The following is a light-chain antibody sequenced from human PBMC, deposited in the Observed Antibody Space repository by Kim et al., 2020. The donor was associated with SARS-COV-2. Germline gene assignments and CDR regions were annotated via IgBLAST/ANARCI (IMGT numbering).Light chain of an antibody. V-gene: IGLV3-9*01. Sequence: VSVALGQTARITCGGNNIGSKNVHWYQQKPGQAPVLVIYRDGYRPSGIPERFSGSNSGNTATLTISRAQAGDEADYYCQVWDSNPVIFGGGTQLTVL. CDR1: NIGSKN. CDR2: RDG. CDR3: QVWDSNPVI. J-gene: IGLJ2*01.